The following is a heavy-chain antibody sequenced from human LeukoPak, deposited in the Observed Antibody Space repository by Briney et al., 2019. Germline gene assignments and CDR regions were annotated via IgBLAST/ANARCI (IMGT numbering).Heavy chain of an antibody. J-gene: IGHJ4*02. Sequence: GGSLRLSCAASGFTFSSYGMSWVRQAPGKGLEWVSAISGSGGSTYYADSVKGRFTISRDNSKNTLYLQMNSLRAEDTAVYYCAKDPFAIEAADYWGQGTLVTVSS. CDR3: AKDPFAIEAADY. CDR2: ISGSGGST. V-gene: IGHV3-23*01. CDR1: GFTFSSYG. D-gene: IGHD2-21*01.